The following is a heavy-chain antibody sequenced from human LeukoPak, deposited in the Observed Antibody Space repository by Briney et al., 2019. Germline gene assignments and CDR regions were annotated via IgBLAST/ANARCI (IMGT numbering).Heavy chain of an antibody. J-gene: IGHJ4*02. CDR1: GYSFTNYW. D-gene: IGHD2-2*01. CDR2: IYPGDSNT. CDR3: ATLPAAVGY. Sequence: GESLKISCKGSGYSFTNYWIGWVRQLPGKGLEWMGIIYPGDSNTRHSPSFQGQVTISADKSISTAYLQWSSLKASDTAMYYCATLPAAVGYWGQGTLVTVSS. V-gene: IGHV5-51*01.